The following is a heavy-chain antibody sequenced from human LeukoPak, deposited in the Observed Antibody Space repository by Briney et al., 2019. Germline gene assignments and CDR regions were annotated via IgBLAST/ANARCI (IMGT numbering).Heavy chain of an antibody. V-gene: IGHV3-23*01. D-gene: IGHD3-16*01. J-gene: IGHJ4*02. CDR1: GFTFSSYW. Sequence: GGSLRLSCAASGFTFSSYWMHWVRQAPGKGLEWVSAISGSGGSTYYADSVKGRFTISRDNSKNTLYLQMNSLRAEDTAVYYCAKDGLRLGELNYWGQGTLVTVSS. CDR2: ISGSGGST. CDR3: AKDGLRLGELNY.